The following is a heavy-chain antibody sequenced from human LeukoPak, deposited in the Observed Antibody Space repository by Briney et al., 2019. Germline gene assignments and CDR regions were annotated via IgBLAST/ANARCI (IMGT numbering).Heavy chain of an antibody. CDR1: GGSISSYY. Sequence: SETLSLTCTVSGGSISSYYWSWIRQPPGKGLEWIGYIYYSASTNYNPSLKSRVTISVDTSKNQFSLKLSSVTAADTAVYYCARDHDYSNWFDPWGQGTLVTVSS. CDR2: IYYSAST. J-gene: IGHJ5*02. CDR3: ARDHDYSNWFDP. D-gene: IGHD4-11*01. V-gene: IGHV4-59*01.